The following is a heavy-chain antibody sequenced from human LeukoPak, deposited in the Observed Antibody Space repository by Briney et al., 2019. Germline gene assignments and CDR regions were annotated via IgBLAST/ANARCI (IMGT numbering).Heavy chain of an antibody. CDR2: MYSGGAT. V-gene: IGHV3-66*01. CDR1: GVTVSSSY. Sequence: GGSLRLSCAASGVTVSSSYMSWVRQAPGRGLEWVSIMYSGGATDYADSVKGRFTISRDNSKNTLYLQMNSLRAEDTAVYYCARDPSPFYGDYGYWGQGTLVTVSS. CDR3: ARDPSPFYGDYGY. D-gene: IGHD4-17*01. J-gene: IGHJ4*02.